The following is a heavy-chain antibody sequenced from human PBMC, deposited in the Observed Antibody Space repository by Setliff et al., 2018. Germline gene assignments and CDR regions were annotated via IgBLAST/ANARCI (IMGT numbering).Heavy chain of an antibody. CDR3: TRDQDYYGMDV. Sequence: PGGFLRLSCAGSGFTFNTYWMTWVRQAPGKGLEWVASITHDGSKTYILDSVKGRSTISRDNTKNSLYLQMNSLRGEDTAVYHCTRDQDYYGMDVWGQGTTVTVSS. J-gene: IGHJ6*02. CDR1: GFTFNTYW. V-gene: IGHV3-7*01. CDR2: ITHDGSKT.